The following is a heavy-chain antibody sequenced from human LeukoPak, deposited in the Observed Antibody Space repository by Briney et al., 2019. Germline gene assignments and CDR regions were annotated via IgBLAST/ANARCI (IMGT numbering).Heavy chain of an antibody. CDR3: ARSYYDILTGYCPMGY. CDR1: GYTFTSYG. CDR2: ISAYNGNT. Sequence: ASVKLSCKASGYTFTSYGISWVRQAPGQGLEWMGWISAYNGNTNYAQKLQGRVTMTTDTSTSTAYMELRSLRSDDTAVYYCARSYYDILTGYCPMGYWGQGTLVTVSS. V-gene: IGHV1-18*01. D-gene: IGHD3-9*01. J-gene: IGHJ4*02.